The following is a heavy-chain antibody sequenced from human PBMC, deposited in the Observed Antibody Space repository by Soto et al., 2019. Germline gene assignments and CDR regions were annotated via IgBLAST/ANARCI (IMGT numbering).Heavy chain of an antibody. CDR3: ARRRELEVLFDY. V-gene: IGHV4-31*03. Sequence: QVQLQESGPGLVKPSQTLSLTCTVSGGSISSGGYYWSWIRQHPGKGLEWIGYIYYSGSTSYNPSLKSRVTISVDTSKNQFSLKRSSVTAADTAVYYCARRRELEVLFDYWGQGTLVTVSS. CDR2: IYYSGST. J-gene: IGHJ4*02. D-gene: IGHD3-10*01. CDR1: GGSISSGGYY.